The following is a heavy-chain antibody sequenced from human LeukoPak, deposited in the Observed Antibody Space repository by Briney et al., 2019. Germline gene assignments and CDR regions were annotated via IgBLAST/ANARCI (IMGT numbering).Heavy chain of an antibody. Sequence: GGSLRLSCAASGFTFSNFGMPWVRQAPGKGLEWVAVISYDGNTKYYADSVRGRFTISRDDSKNTLFLQMHSLRPEDTAVYYCAKAWSVGAVGITGYWGQGSLVTVSS. J-gene: IGHJ4*02. CDR1: GFTFSNFG. V-gene: IGHV3-30*18. D-gene: IGHD3-3*01. CDR2: ISYDGNTK. CDR3: AKAWSVGAVGITGY.